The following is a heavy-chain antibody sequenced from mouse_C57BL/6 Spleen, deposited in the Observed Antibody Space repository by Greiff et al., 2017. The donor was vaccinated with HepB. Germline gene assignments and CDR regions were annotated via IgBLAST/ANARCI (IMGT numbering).Heavy chain of an antibody. D-gene: IGHD4-1*01. CDR1: GYSITSGYY. CDR2: ISYDGSN. CDR3: ARGSGTGDYYAMDY. J-gene: IGHJ4*01. V-gene: IGHV3-6*01. Sequence: EVKLQESGPGLVKPSQSLSLTCSVTGYSITSGYYWNWIRQFPGNKLEWMGYISYDGSNNYNPSLKNRISITRDTSKNQFFLKLNSVTTEDTATYYCARGSGTGDYYAMDYWGQGTSVTVSS.